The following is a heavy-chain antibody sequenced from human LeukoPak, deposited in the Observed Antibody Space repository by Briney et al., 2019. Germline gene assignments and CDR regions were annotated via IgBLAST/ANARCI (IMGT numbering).Heavy chain of an antibody. CDR1: GGSISSSSYY. V-gene: IGHV4-39*01. J-gene: IGHJ4*02. CDR3: ASGYDSSAYQPFIDY. CDR2: IYYSGST. D-gene: IGHD3-22*01. Sequence: SETLSLTCTVYGGSISSSSYYWGWIRQPPGKGLEWIVSIYYSGSTYYNPSLKSRVTISVETSKNQFSLKLRSVTAADTAVYYCASGYDSSAYQPFIDYWGQGTLVTVSP.